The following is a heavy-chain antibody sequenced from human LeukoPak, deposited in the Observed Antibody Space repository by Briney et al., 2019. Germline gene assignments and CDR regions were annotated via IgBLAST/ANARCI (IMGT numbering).Heavy chain of an antibody. CDR2: INPNSGGT. CDR3: ARAVNCGGDCYTKYYFDY. V-gene: IGHV1-2*06. D-gene: IGHD2-21*02. J-gene: IGHJ4*02. CDR1: GYTFTGYY. Sequence: ASVKVSCKASGYTFTGYYMHWVRQAPGQGLEWMGRINPNSGGTNYALKFQGRVTMTRDTSISTAYMELRRLRSDDTAVYYCARAVNCGGDCYTKYYFDYWGQGTLVTVSS.